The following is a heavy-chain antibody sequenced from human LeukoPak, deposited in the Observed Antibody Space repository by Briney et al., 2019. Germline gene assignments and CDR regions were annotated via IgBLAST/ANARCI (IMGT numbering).Heavy chain of an antibody. CDR1: GFTFSNAW. V-gene: IGHV3-15*01. CDR2: IKSKTDGGTT. CDR3: TTTEWELPGGVLDC. J-gene: IGHJ4*02. D-gene: IGHD1-26*01. Sequence: GGSLRLSCAASGFTFSNAWMSWVRQAPGKGLEWVGRIKSKTDGGTTDYAAPVKGRFTISRDDSENTLYLQMNSLETEDTAVYYCTTTEWELPGGVLDCWGQGTLVTVSS.